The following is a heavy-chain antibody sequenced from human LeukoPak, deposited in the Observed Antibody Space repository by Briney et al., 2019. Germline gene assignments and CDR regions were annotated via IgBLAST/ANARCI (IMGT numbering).Heavy chain of an antibody. CDR1: GGSISSSSYY. V-gene: IGHV4-39*01. CDR3: ASFLITIFGEGRGYYYGMDV. CDR2: IYYSGST. Sequence: SETLSLTYTVSGGSISSSSYYWGWIRQPPGKGLEWIGSIYYSGSTYYNPSLKSRVTISVDTSKNQFSLKLSSVTAADTAVYYCASFLITIFGEGRGYYYGMDVWGQGTTVTVSS. D-gene: IGHD3-3*01. J-gene: IGHJ6*02.